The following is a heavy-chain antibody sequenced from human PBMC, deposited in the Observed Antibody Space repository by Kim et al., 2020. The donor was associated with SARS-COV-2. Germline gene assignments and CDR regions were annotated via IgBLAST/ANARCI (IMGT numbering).Heavy chain of an antibody. J-gene: IGHJ4*02. CDR3: ARGSSAVPMHY. V-gene: IGHV4-34*01. Sequence: LETLSLTCAVHGGSFSGYYWNWIRQSPEKGLEWIGDINLGGTTNYNPSLKSRVTISIDTSKSQFSLNLTSVTASDTAVYYCARGSSAVPMHYWGQGTLVTVSS. D-gene: IGHD2-2*01. CDR1: GGSFSGYY. CDR2: INLGGTT.